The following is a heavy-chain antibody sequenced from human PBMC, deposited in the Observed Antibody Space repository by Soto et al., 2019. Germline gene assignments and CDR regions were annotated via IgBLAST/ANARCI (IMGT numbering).Heavy chain of an antibody. CDR1: GGSISSYY. J-gene: IGHJ5*02. D-gene: IGHD2-2*01. CDR3: AFDQVVLVRAAIGQIGWFAP. V-gene: IGHV4-59*01. Sequence: SETLSLTCTVSGGSISSYYWSWIRQPPGKGLEWIGYIYYSGSTNYNPSLKSRVTISVDTSKNQFSLKLSSVTAADTAVYYCAFDQVVLVRAAIGQIGWFAPGGQGTLVPVSS. CDR2: IYYSGST.